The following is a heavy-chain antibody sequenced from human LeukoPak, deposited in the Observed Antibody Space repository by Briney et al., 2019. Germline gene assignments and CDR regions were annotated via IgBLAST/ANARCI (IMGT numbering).Heavy chain of an antibody. V-gene: IGHV1-8*01. J-gene: IGHJ4*02. CDR1: GYTFTSYD. CDR3: ARRDCTTGACRFDD. D-gene: IGHD2-8*01. Sequence: ASVKVSRKASGYTFTSYDINWVRQATGQGLEWMGWMNPSSGNTGYAQKFQGRLTMTRNTSISTAYMDLSSLRSDDTAVYYCARRDCTTGACRFDDWGQGTRVSVSP. CDR2: MNPSSGNT.